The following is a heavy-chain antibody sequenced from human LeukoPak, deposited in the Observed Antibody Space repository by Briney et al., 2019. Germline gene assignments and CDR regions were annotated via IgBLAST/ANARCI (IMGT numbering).Heavy chain of an antibody. CDR2: ISGSGGST. V-gene: IGHV3-23*01. D-gene: IGHD6-13*01. J-gene: IGHJ4*02. Sequence: AGGSLGLSCAASGFTFSSYAMSWVRQTPGKGREWVSAISGSGGSTYYADSVKGRFTISRDNSKNTLYLQMNSLRAEDTAVYYCAKGGRAAAGPFDYWGQGTLVTVSS. CDR3: AKGGRAAAGPFDY. CDR1: GFTFSSYA.